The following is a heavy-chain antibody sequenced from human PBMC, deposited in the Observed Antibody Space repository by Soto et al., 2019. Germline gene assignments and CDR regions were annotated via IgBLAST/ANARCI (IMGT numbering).Heavy chain of an antibody. Sequence: ASVNVSCTASGYTFTGYYMHWVRQAPGQGLKWMGWINPNSGGTNYAQKFQGRVTMTRDTSISTAYMELSRLRSDDTAVYYCAIRWTVYGMDVWVQGTTVTFAS. CDR1: GYTFTGYY. V-gene: IGHV1-2*02. CDR2: INPNSGGT. J-gene: IGHJ6*02. CDR3: AIRWTVYGMDV. D-gene: IGHD2-15*01.